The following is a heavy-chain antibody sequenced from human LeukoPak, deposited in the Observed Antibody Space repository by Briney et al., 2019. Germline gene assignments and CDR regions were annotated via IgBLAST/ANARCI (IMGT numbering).Heavy chain of an antibody. D-gene: IGHD3-22*01. CDR3: AXXXXXSGYSTFAY. CDR1: GGSISSYY. J-gene: IGHJ4*02. CDR2: IYYSGST. Sequence: SETLSLTCTVSGGSISSYYWSWIRQPPGKGLEWIGYIYYSGSTNYNPSLKSRVTISVDTSKNQFSLKLISVTAATPAVYYCAXXXXXSGYSTFAYWGQGTLVTVSS. V-gene: IGHV4-59*01.